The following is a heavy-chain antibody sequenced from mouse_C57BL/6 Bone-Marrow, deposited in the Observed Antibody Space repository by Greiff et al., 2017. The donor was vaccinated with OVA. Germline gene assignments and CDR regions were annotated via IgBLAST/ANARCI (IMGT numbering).Heavy chain of an antibody. CDR3: ARPLDWYFDV. Sequence: DVQLQESGAGLVQPGESLKLSCESYEYAFPSHDMSWVRKTPEKRLELVAAINTDGGSTYYPDTMERRFIISRDNTKKTLYLQMSSLRSEDTALYYCARPLDWYFDVWGKGTTVTVSS. J-gene: IGHJ1*03. CDR1: EYAFPSHD. D-gene: IGHD2-10*02. CDR2: INTDGGST. V-gene: IGHV5-2*01.